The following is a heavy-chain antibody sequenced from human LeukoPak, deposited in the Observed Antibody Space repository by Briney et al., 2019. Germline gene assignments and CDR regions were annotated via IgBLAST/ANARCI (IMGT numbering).Heavy chain of an antibody. CDR2: ISAYNGNT. V-gene: IGHV1-18*01. CDR1: GYTFTIYG. D-gene: IGHD6-6*01. J-gene: IGHJ6*02. CDR3: SRCIASRLHYYYGMDV. Sequence: ASVKVSCKASGYTFTIYGISWVRQAPGQGLEWMGWISAYNGNTNYAQKLQGRVTMTTDTSTSTAYMELRSLRSDDKAVYYCSRCIASRLHYYYGMDVWGQGTRSPSP.